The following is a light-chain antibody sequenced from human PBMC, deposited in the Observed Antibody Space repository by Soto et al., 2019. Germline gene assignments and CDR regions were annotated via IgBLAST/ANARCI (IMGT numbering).Light chain of an antibody. CDR2: DAS. CDR1: QSVSSY. V-gene: IGKV3-11*01. J-gene: IGKJ1*01. Sequence: EIVLTQSPATLSLSPGERATLSCRASQSVSSYLAWYQQKPGQAPRLLIYDASNRATGIPARFSSSGSGTDFTITISSLEPEDLAVYYCQQRSNWPRTFGQGTKVEIK. CDR3: QQRSNWPRT.